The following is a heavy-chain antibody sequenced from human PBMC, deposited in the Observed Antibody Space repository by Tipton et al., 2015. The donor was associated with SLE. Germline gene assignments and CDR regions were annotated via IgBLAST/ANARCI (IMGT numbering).Heavy chain of an antibody. V-gene: IGHV4-4*09. CDR1: GASISPNY. Sequence: GLVKPSETLSLTCAVSGASISPNYWSWIRQPTGKGLEWIGYIYSSVTTNCNPSLQSRVTISADPSKNQFSLRLSSVTAADTAMFYCASGTLEWSHEPDYWGQGTLVTVSS. D-gene: IGHD3-3*01. J-gene: IGHJ4*02. CDR3: ASGTLEWSHEPDY. CDR2: IYSSVTT.